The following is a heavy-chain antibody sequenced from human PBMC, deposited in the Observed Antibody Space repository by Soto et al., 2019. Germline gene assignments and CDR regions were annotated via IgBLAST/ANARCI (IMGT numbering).Heavy chain of an antibody. CDR3: ARIASSGRGRDV. J-gene: IGHJ6*02. Sequence: EVQLVESGGGLVQPGGSLRLSCVDSGFTFSSYWMSWVRQAPVKGLEWVGNIKQDGSEENYVDSVKGRFTISRDNAKNSMYLQMNSLRSEDTAVYYCARIASSGRGRDVWGQGTTVVVSS. CDR1: GFTFSSYW. CDR2: IKQDGSEE. D-gene: IGHD3-10*01. V-gene: IGHV3-7*01.